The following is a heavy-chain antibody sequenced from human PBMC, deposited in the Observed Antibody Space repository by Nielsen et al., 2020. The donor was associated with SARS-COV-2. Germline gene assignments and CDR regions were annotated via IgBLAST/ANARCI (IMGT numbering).Heavy chain of an antibody. CDR3: AKSTVVTPLHYYYGMDV. V-gene: IGHV3-23*01. Sequence: GESLKISYAASGFTFSSYAMSWVRQAPGKGLEWVSAISGSGGSTYYADSVKGRFTISRDNSKNTLYLQMNSLRAEDTAVYYCAKSTVVTPLHYYYGMDVWGQGTTVTVSS. CDR1: GFTFSSYA. J-gene: IGHJ6*02. CDR2: ISGSGGST. D-gene: IGHD4-23*01.